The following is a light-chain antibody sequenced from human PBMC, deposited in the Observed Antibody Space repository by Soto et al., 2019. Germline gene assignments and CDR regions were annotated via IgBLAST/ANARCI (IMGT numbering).Light chain of an antibody. CDR1: QSVGMRY. CDR3: QHQGT. Sequence: IVLTQSPGTLSLSPGERATLSCRASQSVGMRYLAWYQQKPGQAPRLLIYDTSNRASDIQDRFSGSGSGTDVTLTTSRLVPEDLAVYYCQHQGTFGGGTKVEIK. CDR2: DTS. V-gene: IGKV3-20*01. J-gene: IGKJ4*01.